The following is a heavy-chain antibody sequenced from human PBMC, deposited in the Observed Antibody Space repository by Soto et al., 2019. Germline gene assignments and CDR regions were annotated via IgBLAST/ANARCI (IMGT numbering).Heavy chain of an antibody. J-gene: IGHJ4*02. V-gene: IGHV3-74*01. D-gene: IGHD1-26*01. CDR2: LNRDGSRT. CDR1: GFTFSNYW. CDR3: ARDLGGAGSY. Sequence: AQLVESGGGLVQPGGSLRLSFEASGFTFSNYWMHWVRQVPGQGPVWVSRLNRDGSRTDYADSVRGRFTIFRDNARNTLYLQMNSLRAEDTAMYYCARDLGGAGSYWGQGTLVTVSS.